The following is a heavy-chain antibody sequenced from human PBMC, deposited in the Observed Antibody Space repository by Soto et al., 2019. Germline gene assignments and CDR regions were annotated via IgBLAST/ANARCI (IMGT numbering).Heavy chain of an antibody. Sequence: GESLKISCKGSGYSFTSYWTGWVRQMPGKGLEWMGIIYPGDSDTRYSPSFQGQVTISADKSISTAYLQWSSLKASDTAMYYCARAQEGDMVYYYYGMDVWGQGTTVTVSS. D-gene: IGHD2-15*01. CDR1: GYSFTSYW. V-gene: IGHV5-51*01. J-gene: IGHJ6*02. CDR2: IYPGDSDT. CDR3: ARAQEGDMVYYYYGMDV.